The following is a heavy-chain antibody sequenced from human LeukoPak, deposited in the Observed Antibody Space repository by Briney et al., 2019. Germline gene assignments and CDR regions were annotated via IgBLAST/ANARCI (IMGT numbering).Heavy chain of an antibody. D-gene: IGHD3-10*01. CDR3: ARDTLSGSYYRKFDY. CDR2: IDSDGSNT. CDR1: GFTFSSYW. J-gene: IGHJ4*02. V-gene: IGHV3-74*01. Sequence: GGSLRLSCAASGFTFSSYWMHWVRQAPGKGLVWVSRIDSDGSNTNYADSVKGRFIISRDNSKNTLYLQMNSLGAEDSAVYYCARDTLSGSYYRKFDYWGQGTLVAVSS.